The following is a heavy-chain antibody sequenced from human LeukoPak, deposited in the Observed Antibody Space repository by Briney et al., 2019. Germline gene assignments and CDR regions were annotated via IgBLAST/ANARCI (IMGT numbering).Heavy chain of an antibody. CDR1: GFTFSSYA. CDR3: ARDYYYGSGFDY. J-gene: IGHJ4*02. D-gene: IGHD3-10*01. Sequence: GGSLRLSCAASGFTFSSYAMSWVRQAPGKGLEWVSAISGSGGSTGYADSVKGRFTISRDNAKNSLYLQMNSLRAEDTALYYCARDYYYGSGFDYWGQGTLVTVSS. V-gene: IGHV3-20*04. CDR2: ISGSGGST.